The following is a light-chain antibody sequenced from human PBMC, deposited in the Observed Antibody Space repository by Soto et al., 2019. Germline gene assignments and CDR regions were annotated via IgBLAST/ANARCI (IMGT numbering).Light chain of an antibody. CDR2: GNS. J-gene: IGLJ2*01. V-gene: IGLV1-40*01. CDR1: SSNIGAGYD. CDR3: QSYASSLSGVV. Sequence: QSVLTQPPSVSGAPGQRVTISCTGSSSNIGAGYDVHWYQQLPGTAPKLLIYGNSNRPSGVPDRFSGSKSGTSASLAITGLQDEDEADYYCQSYASSLSGVVFGGGTKLTFL.